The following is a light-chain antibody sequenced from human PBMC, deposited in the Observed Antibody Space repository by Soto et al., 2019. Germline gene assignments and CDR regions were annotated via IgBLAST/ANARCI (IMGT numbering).Light chain of an antibody. Sequence: SYELTQPPSVSVAPGQTASISCGGNNIGSKNVHWYQQKPGQAPVLVVYDDSDRPSGIPERFSGSNSGNTATLTISRVEAGDEADYYCQVWDSLSDVVFGGGTKLTVL. V-gene: IGLV3-21*02. CDR1: NIGSKN. J-gene: IGLJ2*01. CDR2: DDS. CDR3: QVWDSLSDVV.